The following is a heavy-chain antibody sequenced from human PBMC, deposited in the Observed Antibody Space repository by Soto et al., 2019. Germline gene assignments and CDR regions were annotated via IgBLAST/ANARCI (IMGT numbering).Heavy chain of an antibody. CDR2: INPNSGGT. J-gene: IGHJ3*01. CDR3: ARDGVCISGTASEWNAFAF. CDR1: RYTFTGYN. D-gene: IGHD1-7*01. Sequence: ASVKISCKASRYTFTGYNMHRLRQPPGQGLERMGWINPNSGGTNYAQNLQGRVTMTRDTSISTAYIELSRLRTDDTAVYYCARDGVCISGTASEWNAFAFRAQGSLV. V-gene: IGHV1-2*02.